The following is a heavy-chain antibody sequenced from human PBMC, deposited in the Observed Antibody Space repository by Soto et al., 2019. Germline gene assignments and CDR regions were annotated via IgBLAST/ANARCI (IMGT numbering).Heavy chain of an antibody. CDR2: IIPIFGTA. J-gene: IGHJ3*02. CDR3: ARARDNWHYGGSGAFDI. D-gene: IGHD1-7*01. CDR1: GGTFSSYA. Sequence: QVQLVQTGAEVKKPGSSVKVSCKASGGTFSSYAISWVRQAPGQGLEWMGGIIPIFGTANYAQKFQGRVTITADESTSTAYMELSSLRSEDTAVYYCARARDNWHYGGSGAFDIWGQGTMVTVSS. V-gene: IGHV1-69*01.